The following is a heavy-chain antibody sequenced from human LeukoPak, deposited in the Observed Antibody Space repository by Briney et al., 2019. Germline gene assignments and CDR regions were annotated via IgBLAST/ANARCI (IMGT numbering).Heavy chain of an antibody. CDR3: ARAPLEYSSSLGWFDP. J-gene: IGHJ5*02. Sequence: ASVKVSCKASGYTFTSYYMHWVRQAPGQGLEWMGWINPNSGGTNYAQKFQGRVTMTRDTSISTAYMELSRLRSDDTAVYYCARAPLEYSSSLGWFDPWGQGTLVTVSS. V-gene: IGHV1-2*02. CDR2: INPNSGGT. CDR1: GYTFTSYY. D-gene: IGHD6-6*01.